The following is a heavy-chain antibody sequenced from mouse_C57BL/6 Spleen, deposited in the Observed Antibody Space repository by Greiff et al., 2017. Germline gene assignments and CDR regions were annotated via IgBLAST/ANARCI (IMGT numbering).Heavy chain of an antibody. Sequence: EVNVVESGGGLVKPGGSLKLSCAASGFTFSDYGMHWVRQAPEKGLEWVAYISSGSGTSYYADTVKGRFTIARDTAKNTLFLQMTSMRSEDTDMYSGAGDYYGSSYDCDFEFWGTGTTVTVSS. V-gene: IGHV5-17*01. CDR1: GFTFSDYG. CDR3: AGDYYGSSYDCDFEF. CDR2: ISSGSGTS. D-gene: IGHD1-1*01. J-gene: IGHJ1*03.